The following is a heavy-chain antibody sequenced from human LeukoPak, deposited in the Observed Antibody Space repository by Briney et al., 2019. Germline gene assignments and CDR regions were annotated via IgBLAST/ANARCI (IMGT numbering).Heavy chain of an antibody. Sequence: WASVKVSCKASGYTFTSYYMHWVRQAPGQGLEWMGIINPSGGSTSYAQKFQGRVTMTRDMSTSTVYMELSSLRSDDTAVYYCARDFFRGGSSAPPGYWGQGTLVTVSS. CDR1: GYTFTSYY. CDR3: ARDFFRGGSSAPPGY. D-gene: IGHD1-26*01. CDR2: INPSGGST. V-gene: IGHV1-46*01. J-gene: IGHJ4*02.